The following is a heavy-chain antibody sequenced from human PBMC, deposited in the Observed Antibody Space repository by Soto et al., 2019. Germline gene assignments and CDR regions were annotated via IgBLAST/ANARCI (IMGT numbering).Heavy chain of an antibody. CDR2: IYHGGTT. V-gene: IGHV4-4*02. J-gene: IGHJ4*02. CDR3: VSSLNYDFWRDGGRHFYFDY. D-gene: IGHD3-3*01. Sequence: QVQLQESGPGLVKPSGTLSLTCAVSGGSISSSYWWNWVRQTPRGGLEWIGKIYHGGTTNYNPSLKNRVHISVDKSKNQFSLKLTSVTAADTAVYYCVSSLNYDFWRDGGRHFYFDYWGRGILATVSS. CDR1: GGSISSSYW.